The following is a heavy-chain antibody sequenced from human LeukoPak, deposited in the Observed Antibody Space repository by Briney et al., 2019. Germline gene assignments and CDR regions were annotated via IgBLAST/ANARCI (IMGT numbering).Heavy chain of an antibody. CDR2: IYYSGST. V-gene: IGHV4-59*01. J-gene: IGHJ5*02. CDR1: GGSISRYY. CDR3: ARANWFDP. Sequence: PSETLSLTCTVSGGSISRYYWSWIRQPPGKGLEWIGYIYYSGSTNYNPSLKSRVTISVDTSKNQFSLKLSSVTAADTAVYYCARANWFDPWGQGTLVTVSS.